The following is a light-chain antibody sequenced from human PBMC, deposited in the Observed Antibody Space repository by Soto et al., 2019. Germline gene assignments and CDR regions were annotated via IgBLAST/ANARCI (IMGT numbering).Light chain of an antibody. V-gene: IGKV3-20*01. CDR2: GAS. CDR3: QHYVSPPIT. J-gene: IGKJ5*01. CDR1: QSVTSNY. Sequence: EIVLTQSPATLSLPPGERATLSCGASQSVTSNYLAWYQQRPGQAPRLLVYGASSRATGISDRFSGSGSGTDFTLTISRLEPEDFAVYYCQHYVSPPITFGQGTRLEIK.